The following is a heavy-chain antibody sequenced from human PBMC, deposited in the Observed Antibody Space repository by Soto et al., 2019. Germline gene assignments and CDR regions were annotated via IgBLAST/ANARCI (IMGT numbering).Heavy chain of an antibody. D-gene: IGHD3-3*01. CDR3: AKAGPIFGVVISNCFDP. Sequence: PGGSLRLSCAASGFTFDDYAMHWVRQAPGKGLEWVSGISWNSGSIGYADSVKGRFTISRDNAKNSLYLQMNSLRAEDTALYYCAKAGPIFGVVISNCFDPWGQGT. V-gene: IGHV3-9*01. CDR1: GFTFDDYA. J-gene: IGHJ5*02. CDR2: ISWNSGSI.